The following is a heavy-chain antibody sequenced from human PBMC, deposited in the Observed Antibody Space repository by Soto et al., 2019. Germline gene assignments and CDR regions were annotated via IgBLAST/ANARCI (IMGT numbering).Heavy chain of an antibody. CDR1: GFTFSSYA. J-gene: IGHJ4*02. CDR3: ARDKSPYSSGWQNRHFDY. V-gene: IGHV3-30*14. Sequence: QVQLVESGGGVVQPGRSLRLSCAASGFTFSSYAMHWVRQAPGKGLEWVAVMSYDGSNKYYADSVKGRFTISRDNSKNALYRQMNSLRAEDTAVYYCARDKSPYSSGWQNRHFDYWGQGTLVTVSS. D-gene: IGHD6-19*01. CDR2: MSYDGSNK.